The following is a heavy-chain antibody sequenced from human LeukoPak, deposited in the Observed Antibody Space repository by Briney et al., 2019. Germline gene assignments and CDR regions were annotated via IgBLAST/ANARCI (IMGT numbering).Heavy chain of an antibody. CDR3: ARDAVDTGTDY. D-gene: IGHD5-18*01. CDR1: GFTFSSYN. CDR2: ISSSSSYI. Sequence: PGGSLRLSCAASGFTFSSYNMNWVRQAPGKWLEWVSSISSSSSYIYYADSVKGRFTISRDNAKNSLYLQMNSLRAEDTAVYYCARDAVDTGTDYWGQGTLVTVSS. V-gene: IGHV3-21*01. J-gene: IGHJ4*02.